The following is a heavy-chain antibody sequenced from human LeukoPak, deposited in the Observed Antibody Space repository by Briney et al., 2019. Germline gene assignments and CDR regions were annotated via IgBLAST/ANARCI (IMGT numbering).Heavy chain of an antibody. D-gene: IGHD6-13*01. J-gene: IGHJ4*02. V-gene: IGHV4-39*07. CDR2: IYYSGST. CDR3: AREGIAAHYFDY. Sequence: PSETLSLTCTVSGGSISSSSYYWGWIRQPPGKGLEWIGSIYYSGSTYYNPSLKSRVTISVDTSKNQFSLKLSSVTAADTAVYYCAREGIAAHYFDYWGQGTLVTVSS. CDR1: GGSISSSSYY.